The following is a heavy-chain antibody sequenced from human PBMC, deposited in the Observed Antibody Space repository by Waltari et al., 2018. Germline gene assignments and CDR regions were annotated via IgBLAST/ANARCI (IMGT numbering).Heavy chain of an antibody. CDR1: GGPFSSYA. CDR2: IIPIFGTA. J-gene: IGHJ5*02. D-gene: IGHD2-2*01. CDR3: ARGYCSSTSCHTGRFDP. V-gene: IGHV1-69*01. Sequence: QVQLVQSGAEVKKPGSSVKVSCKASGGPFSSYAISWVRQAPGPGLEWMGGIIPIFGTANYAQKFQGRVTITADESTSTAYMELSSLRSEDTAVYYCARGYCSSTSCHTGRFDPWGQGTLVTVSS.